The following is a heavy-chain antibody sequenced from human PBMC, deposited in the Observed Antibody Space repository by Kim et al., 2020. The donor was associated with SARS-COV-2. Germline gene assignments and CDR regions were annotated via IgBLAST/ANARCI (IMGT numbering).Heavy chain of an antibody. D-gene: IGHD3-3*01. CDR1: GFSITRNT. J-gene: IGHJ4*02. CDR2: MNAGNGNI. Sequence: ASVKVSCKASGFSITRNTVHWVRQAPGQRPEWMAWMNAGNGNIKFSQNFKDRVTIYTDTSANTAYMELRSLKSEDTAIYYCARDVSITSSYFDYWGQGTQVTVSS. V-gene: IGHV1-3*01. CDR3: ARDVSITSSYFDY.